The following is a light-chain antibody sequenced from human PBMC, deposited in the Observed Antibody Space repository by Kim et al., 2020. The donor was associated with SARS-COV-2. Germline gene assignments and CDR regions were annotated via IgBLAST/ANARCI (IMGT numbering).Light chain of an antibody. J-gene: IGLJ1*01. CDR3: QAWDSSTAV. CDR1: KLRDKY. CDR2: QDS. Sequence: SPGQTASITCSEDKLRDKYACWYQQKPGQSPVLVIYQDSKRPSGIPERFSGSNSGNTATLTISGTQAMDEADYYCQAWDSSTAVFGTGTKVTVL. V-gene: IGLV3-1*01.